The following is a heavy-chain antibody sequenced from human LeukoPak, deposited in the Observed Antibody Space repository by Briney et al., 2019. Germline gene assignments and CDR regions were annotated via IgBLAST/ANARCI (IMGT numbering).Heavy chain of an antibody. CDR2: ISAYNGNT. CDR1: GYTFTGYY. Sequence: AASVKVSCKASGYTFTGYYMHWVRQAPGQGLEWMGWISAYNGNTNYAQKLQGRVTMTTDTSTSTAYMELRSLRSDDTAVYYCARSQAAAGTPVDYWGQGTLVTVSS. CDR3: ARSQAAAGTPVDY. D-gene: IGHD6-13*01. V-gene: IGHV1-18*04. J-gene: IGHJ4*02.